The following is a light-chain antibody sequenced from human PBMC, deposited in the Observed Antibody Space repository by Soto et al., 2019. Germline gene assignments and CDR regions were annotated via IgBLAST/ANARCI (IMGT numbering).Light chain of an antibody. V-gene: IGKV3-11*01. CDR1: QSVNNY. Sequence: EIVLTQSPDTLSLSPGERATLSCRASQSVNNYLAWYQQVHGQAPRLLIYDASKRATGIPARFSGSGSGTDFTLTIGSLEPEDSAVYYCQLRSNWIFTFGPGTKVEI. CDR3: QLRSNWIFT. CDR2: DAS. J-gene: IGKJ3*01.